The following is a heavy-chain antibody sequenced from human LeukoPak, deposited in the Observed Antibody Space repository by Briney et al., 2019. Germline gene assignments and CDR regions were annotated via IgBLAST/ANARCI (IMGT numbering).Heavy chain of an antibody. J-gene: IGHJ6*02. V-gene: IGHV3-21*01. D-gene: IGHD2-2*01. CDR1: GFTFSSYS. CDR3: ASYCSSTSCYYYYGMDV. CDR2: ISSSSYI. Sequence: GGSLRLSCAASGFTFSSYSMNWVRQAPGKGLEWVSSISSSSYIYYADSVNGRFTISRDNAKNSLYLQMNSLRAEDTAVYYCASYCSSTSCYYYYGMDVWGQGTTVTVSS.